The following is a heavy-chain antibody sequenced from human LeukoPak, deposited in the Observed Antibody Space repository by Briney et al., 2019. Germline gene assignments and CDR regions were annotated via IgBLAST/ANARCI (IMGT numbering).Heavy chain of an antibody. CDR1: GDNVSNNSAA. J-gene: IGHJ1*01. CDR2: TYYRSKWYN. CDR3: VRAAAGGWFFQH. V-gene: IGHV6-1*01. D-gene: IGHD6-13*01. Sequence: HSQTLSLTCAISGDNVSNNSAAWNWIRQSPSRGLEWLGRTYYRSKWYNDYALSVKSRITINPDTSKNQFSLHLNSVTPDDTDVYYCVRAAAGGWFFQHWGQGTLVTVSS.